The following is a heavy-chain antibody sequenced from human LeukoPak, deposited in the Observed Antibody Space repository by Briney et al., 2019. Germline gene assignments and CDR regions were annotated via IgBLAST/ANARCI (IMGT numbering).Heavy chain of an antibody. CDR3: ARRRITMVRGVITPRNWFDP. Sequence: PSETLSLTCTVSGGSISSSSYYWGWIRQPPGKGLEWIGSIYYSGSTYYNPSLKSRVTISVDTSKNQFSLKLSSVTAADTAVYYCARRRITMVRGVITPRNWFDPWGQGTLVTVSS. D-gene: IGHD3-10*01. CDR2: IYYSGST. V-gene: IGHV4-39*01. J-gene: IGHJ5*02. CDR1: GGSISSSSYY.